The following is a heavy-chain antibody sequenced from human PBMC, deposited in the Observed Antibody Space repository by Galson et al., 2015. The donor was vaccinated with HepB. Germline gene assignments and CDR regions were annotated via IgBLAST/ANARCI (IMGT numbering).Heavy chain of an antibody. J-gene: IGHJ4*02. V-gene: IGHV6-1*01. Sequence: CAISGDSVSNKNTAWNRIRQSPLGGLEWLGRTYYRSKWWNDYAVSVKSRITVNPDTSKNQFSLRLNSVTAEDTAVYYCAALGPPLDYWGQGILVTVSS. CDR3: AALGPPLDY. CDR1: GDSVSNKNTA. CDR2: TYYRSKWWN.